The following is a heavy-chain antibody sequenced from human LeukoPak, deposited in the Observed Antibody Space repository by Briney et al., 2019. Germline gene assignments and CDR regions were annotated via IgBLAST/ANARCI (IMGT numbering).Heavy chain of an antibody. CDR2: ISGSGGST. V-gene: IGHV3-23*01. J-gene: IGHJ6*02. Sequence: GGSLRLSRAASGFTSSSYAMSWVRQAPGKGLEWVSAISGSGGSTYYADSVKGRFTISRDNSTNTLYLQMNSLRAEDTAVYYCAKDFGSGWYPHYYYYGMDVWGQGTTVTVSS. CDR3: AKDFGSGWYPHYYYYGMDV. D-gene: IGHD6-19*01. CDR1: GFTSSSYA.